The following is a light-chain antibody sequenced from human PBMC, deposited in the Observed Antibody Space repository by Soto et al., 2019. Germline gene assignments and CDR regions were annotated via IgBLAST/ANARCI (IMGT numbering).Light chain of an antibody. CDR2: DVN. CDR3: CSFVDSDTVL. V-gene: IGLV2-11*01. CDR1: SSDVGSYKY. Sequence: QSVLTQPRSVSGSPGQSVTISCTGTSSDVGSYKYVSWYQHHPGKAPKLMIFDVNKRPSGVPDRFSGSNSGNAASLTISGLQPEDDADYFCCSFVDSDTVLFGGGTKLTVL. J-gene: IGLJ3*02.